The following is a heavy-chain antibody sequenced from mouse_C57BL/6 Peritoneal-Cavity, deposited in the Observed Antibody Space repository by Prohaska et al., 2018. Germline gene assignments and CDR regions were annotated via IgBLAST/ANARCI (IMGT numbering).Heavy chain of an antibody. V-gene: IGHV10-1*01. CDR2: IRSKSNNYAT. CDR3: VRLGTGYYFDY. CDR1: GFSFNTYA. Sequence: EVQLVESGGGLVQPKGSLKLSCAASGFSFNTYAMNWVRQAPGKGLEWVARIRSKSNNYATYYADSVKDRFTISRDDSESMLYLQMNNLKTEDTAMYYCVRLGTGYYFDYWGQGTTLTVSS. D-gene: IGHD4-1*01. J-gene: IGHJ2*01.